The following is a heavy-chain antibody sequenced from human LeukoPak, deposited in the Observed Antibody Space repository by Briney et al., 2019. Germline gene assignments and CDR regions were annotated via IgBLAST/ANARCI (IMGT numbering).Heavy chain of an antibody. V-gene: IGHV4-30-4*01. CDR3: ARETGSGSYGSILDY. Sequence: SETLSLTCTVSGGSISRGDYYWSWIRHPPGKGLEWIGYIYYSGSTYPNPSLKSRVTISVDTSKNQFSLKLSSVTAADTAVYYCARETGSGSYGSILDYWGQGTLVTVSS. CDR2: IYYSGST. D-gene: IGHD3-10*01. CDR1: GGSISRGDYY. J-gene: IGHJ4*02.